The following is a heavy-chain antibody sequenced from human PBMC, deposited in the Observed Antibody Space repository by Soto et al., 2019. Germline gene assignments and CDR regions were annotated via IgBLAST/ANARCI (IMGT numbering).Heavy chain of an antibody. V-gene: IGHV3-33*01. CDR1: GFTFSHFA. J-gene: IGHJ4*02. CDR2: IWDDGSKK. D-gene: IGHD3-10*01. CDR3: ASDRYGTQTLFDY. Sequence: QVHLVESGGGVVQPGRSLRLSCVASGFTFSHFAMHWVRQAPGKGLEWVAVIWDDGSKKYYADSVKGRFTISRDDSKNTLHLEMKSLRNEATALYYCASDRYGTQTLFDYWGQGTLVTVSS.